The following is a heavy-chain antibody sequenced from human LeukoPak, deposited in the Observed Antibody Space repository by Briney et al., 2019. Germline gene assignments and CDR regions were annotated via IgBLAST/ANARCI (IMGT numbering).Heavy chain of an antibody. V-gene: IGHV3-30*03. CDR3: ARDLSPVVRASPLGY. D-gene: IGHD3-10*01. CDR2: ITYDGYYK. Sequence: GGSLRLSCAASGFTFTSYGMHWVRQAPGKGLEWVALITYDGYYKYYLDSVKGRFTISSDTSKNTLYLQMNSLSAEDTAVYYCARDLSPVVRASPLGYWGQGTPVTVSS. CDR1: GFTFTSYG. J-gene: IGHJ4*02.